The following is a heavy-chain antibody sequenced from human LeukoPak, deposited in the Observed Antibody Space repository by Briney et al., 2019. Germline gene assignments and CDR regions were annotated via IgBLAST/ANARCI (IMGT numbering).Heavy chain of an antibody. CDR3: AKDPTVGTTNYFDY. J-gene: IGHJ4*02. V-gene: IGHV3-33*06. CDR1: AFPFSSYG. CDR2: IWHDGSHK. Sequence: GGSLRLSCAASAFPFSSYGMHWVRQAPGKGLEWVAVIWHDGSHKYYADSVTGRFTISRDNSKNTLYLQMNSLRAEDTAIYYCAKDPTVGTTNYFDYWGQGTLVTVSS. D-gene: IGHD1-26*01.